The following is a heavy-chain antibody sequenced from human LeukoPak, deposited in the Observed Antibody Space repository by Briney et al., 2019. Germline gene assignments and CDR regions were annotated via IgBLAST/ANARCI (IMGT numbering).Heavy chain of an antibody. CDR2: ISGSGGST. Sequence: PGGSLRLSCVVSAFSISNNYMSWVRQAPGTGLQWVSAISGSGGSTYYADSVKGRFTISRDNSKNTLYLQMNSLRAEDTAVYYCAKDLFSTTSCCLIDYWGQGTLVTVSS. CDR1: AFSISNNY. V-gene: IGHV3-23*01. CDR3: AKDLFSTTSCCLIDY. D-gene: IGHD2-2*01. J-gene: IGHJ4*02.